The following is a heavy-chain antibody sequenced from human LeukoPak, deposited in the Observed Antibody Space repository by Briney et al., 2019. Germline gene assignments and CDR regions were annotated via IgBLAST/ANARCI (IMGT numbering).Heavy chain of an antibody. Sequence: PGGSLRLYCAASEFSVGSNYMTWVRQAPGKGLEWVSLIYSGGSTYYADSVKGRFTISRDNAKNSLYLQMNSLRAEDTAVYYRARDEEDIVVKPAAHSRFYYYYYMDVWGKGTTVTVSS. CDR1: EFSVGSNY. CDR3: ARDEEDIVVKPAAHSRFYYYYYMDV. D-gene: IGHD2-2*01. V-gene: IGHV3-66*01. CDR2: IYSGGST. J-gene: IGHJ6*03.